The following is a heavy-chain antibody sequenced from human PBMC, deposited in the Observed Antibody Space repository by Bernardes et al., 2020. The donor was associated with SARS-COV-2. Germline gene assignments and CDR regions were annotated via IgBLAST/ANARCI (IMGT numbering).Heavy chain of an antibody. Sequence: GSSLKVSCAASGFTFSSYDMHWVRQATGKGLEWVSAIGTAGDTYYPGSVKGRFTISRENAKNSLYLQMNSLRAGDTAVYYCARAGMYYYYGMDVWGQGTTVTVSS. CDR2: IGTAGDT. CDR1: GFTFSSYD. CDR3: ARAGMYYYYGMDV. V-gene: IGHV3-13*01. J-gene: IGHJ6*02. D-gene: IGHD6-13*01.